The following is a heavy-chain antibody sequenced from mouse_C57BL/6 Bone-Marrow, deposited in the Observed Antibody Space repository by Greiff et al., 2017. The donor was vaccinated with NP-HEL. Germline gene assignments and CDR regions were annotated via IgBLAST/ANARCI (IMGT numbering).Heavy chain of an antibody. CDR3: TKLGYYAMDY. J-gene: IGHJ4*01. CDR1: GYTFTSYW. V-gene: IGHV1-5*01. D-gene: IGHD4-1*01. Sequence: EVQLQQSGTVLARPGASVKMSCKTSGYTFTSYWMHWVKQRPGQGLEWIGAIYPGNSDTSYNQKFKGKDKLTAVTSASTAYMELSSLTNEDSAVYYCTKLGYYAMDYWGQGTSVTVSS. CDR2: IYPGNSDT.